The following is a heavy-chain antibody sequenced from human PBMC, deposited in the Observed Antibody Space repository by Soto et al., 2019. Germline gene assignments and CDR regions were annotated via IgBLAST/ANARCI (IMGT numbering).Heavy chain of an antibody. CDR3: ARARPGLNWFDP. J-gene: IGHJ5*02. Sequence: ASETLSLTCTVSGGSISSGGYYWSWIRQHPGKGPEWIGYIYYSGNTYYNPSLKSRVTISVDTSKNQFSLKVSSVTAADTAVFYCARARPGLNWFDPWGQGTLVTVSS. CDR2: IYYSGNT. V-gene: IGHV4-31*02. CDR1: GGSISSGGYY.